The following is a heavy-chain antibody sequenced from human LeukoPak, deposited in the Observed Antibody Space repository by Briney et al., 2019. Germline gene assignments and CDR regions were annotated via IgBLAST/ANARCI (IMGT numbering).Heavy chain of an antibody. D-gene: IGHD6-13*01. V-gene: IGHV3-30*18. CDR1: GFTFSSYG. CDR2: ISYDGSNK. Sequence: GGSLRLSCAASGFTFSSYGMHWVRQAPGKGLEWVAVISYDGSNKYYADSVKGRFTISRDNSKNTLYLQMNSLRAEDTAVYYCAKDEQQLNPPDRFDPWGQGTLVTVSS. CDR3: AKDEQQLNPPDRFDP. J-gene: IGHJ5*02.